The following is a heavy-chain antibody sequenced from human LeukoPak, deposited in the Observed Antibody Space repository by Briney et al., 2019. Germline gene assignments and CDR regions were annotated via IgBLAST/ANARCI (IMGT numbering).Heavy chain of an antibody. V-gene: IGHV3-73*01. J-gene: IGHJ4*02. CDR2: IRSEANSYAA. CDR1: GFTFSGSA. D-gene: IGHD3-16*01. CDR3: TRPSNPKSFGPEYYFDY. Sequence: GGSLRLSCAASGFTFSGSAMHWVRQASGKGLEWVGRIRSEANSYAAAYAASVKGRFTISRDDSKNTAYLQMNSLKTEDTAVYYCTRPSNPKSFGPEYYFDYWGQGTLVTVSS.